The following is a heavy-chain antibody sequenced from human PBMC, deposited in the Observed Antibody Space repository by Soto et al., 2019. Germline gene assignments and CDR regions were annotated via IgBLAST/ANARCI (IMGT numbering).Heavy chain of an antibody. CDR2: IYYSGST. D-gene: IGHD5-12*01. CDR3: ARNIVGTVNFDY. CDR1: GGSISISSYY. V-gene: IGHV4-39*01. Sequence: SETLSLTCTVSGGSISISSYYLGWIRQPPGKGLEWIGSIYYSGSTYYNPSLKSRVTISVDTSKNQFSLKLRSVTAADTAVYYCARNIVGTVNFDYWDQGTLVTVSS. J-gene: IGHJ4*02.